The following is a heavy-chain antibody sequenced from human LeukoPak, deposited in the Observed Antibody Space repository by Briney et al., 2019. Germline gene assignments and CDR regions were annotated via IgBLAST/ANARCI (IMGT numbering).Heavy chain of an antibody. Sequence: ASVKVSCKTSGYTFTDNYIHWVRQAPGQGLEWMGWINPHSGGTEFARKFQGRVAMTRDTSISTAYMGLNTLRSDDMAVYFCARQSVTSSWCWTNFDYWGQGTLVTVSS. V-gene: IGHV1-2*02. D-gene: IGHD6-13*01. CDR1: GYTFTDNY. J-gene: IGHJ4*02. CDR2: INPHSGGT. CDR3: ARQSVTSSWCWTNFDY.